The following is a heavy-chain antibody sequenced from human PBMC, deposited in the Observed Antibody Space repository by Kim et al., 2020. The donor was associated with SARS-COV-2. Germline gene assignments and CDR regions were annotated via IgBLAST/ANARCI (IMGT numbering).Heavy chain of an antibody. CDR2: IHYSGDT. CDR1: GCSISSYY. J-gene: IGHJ4*02. Sequence: SETLSLTCTVSGCSISSYYWTWIRQPPGKGLEWIGCIHYSGDTKYNPSLKSRVTISVDTSKNQVSLNLRSVTAADTAVYYCAGDPDHDIPAYFDYWGQG. D-gene: IGHD3-9*01. V-gene: IGHV4-59*01. CDR3: AGDPDHDIPAYFDY.